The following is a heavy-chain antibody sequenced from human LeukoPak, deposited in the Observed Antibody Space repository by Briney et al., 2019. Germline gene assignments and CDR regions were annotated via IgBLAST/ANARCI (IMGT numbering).Heavy chain of an antibody. Sequence: GVSLRLSCAASGFTFSSYSMNWVRQGPGKGLEWVSSISSSSSYIYYADSVKGRFTISRDNAKNSLYLQMNSLRAEDTAVYYCARDQKLLWFGESPFDYWGQGTLVTVSS. V-gene: IGHV3-21*01. D-gene: IGHD3-10*01. CDR1: GFTFSSYS. J-gene: IGHJ4*02. CDR2: ISSSSSYI. CDR3: ARDQKLLWFGESPFDY.